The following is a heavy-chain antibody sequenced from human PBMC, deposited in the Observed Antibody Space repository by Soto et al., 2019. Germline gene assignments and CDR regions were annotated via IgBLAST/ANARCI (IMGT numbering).Heavy chain of an antibody. Sequence: ASVKVSCKASGYTFTSYDINWVRQATGQGLEWMGWMNPNSGNTGYAQKFQGRVTMTRNTSISTAYMELSSLRSEDTAVYYCARGPADYDFWSGYYSRGAFDIWGQGTMVPSPQ. D-gene: IGHD3-3*01. V-gene: IGHV1-8*01. J-gene: IGHJ3*02. CDR3: ARGPADYDFWSGYYSRGAFDI. CDR2: MNPNSGNT. CDR1: GYTFTSYD.